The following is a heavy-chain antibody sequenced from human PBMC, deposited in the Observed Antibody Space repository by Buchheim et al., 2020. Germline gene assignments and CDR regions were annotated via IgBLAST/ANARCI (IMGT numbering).Heavy chain of an antibody. V-gene: IGHV4-59*08. D-gene: IGHD6-6*01. CDR2: IYYSWST. CDR1: GGSISSYY. CDR3: ARHPPEPEYSSSSARSGMDV. Sequence: QVQLQESGPGLVKPSETLSLTCTVSGGSISSYYWSWIRQPPGKGLEWIGYIYYSWSTNYNPSLKSRVTISVDTSKNQFSLKLSSVTAADTAVYYCARHPPEPEYSSSSARSGMDVWGQGTT. J-gene: IGHJ6*02.